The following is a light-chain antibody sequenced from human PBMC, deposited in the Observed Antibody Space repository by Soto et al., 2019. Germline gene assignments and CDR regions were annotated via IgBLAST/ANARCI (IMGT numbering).Light chain of an antibody. CDR2: GAS. CDR3: QQYGSSPPLFT. J-gene: IGKJ3*01. V-gene: IGKV3-20*01. Sequence: EIVLTQSPGTLSLSPGERATLSCRASQSVSSSYLAWYQQKPGQAPRLLIYGASSRATGIPDRFSGSGSGTDSTLTISRLEPEDFAVYYCQQYGSSPPLFTFGPGTKVDIK. CDR1: QSVSSSY.